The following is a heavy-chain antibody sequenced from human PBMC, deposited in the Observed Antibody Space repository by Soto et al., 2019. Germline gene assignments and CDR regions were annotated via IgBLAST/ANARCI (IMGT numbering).Heavy chain of an antibody. D-gene: IGHD3-22*01. V-gene: IGHV4-59*11. CDR2: IYYSGST. Sequence: KPSETLSLTCTVSGGSISSHYWSWIRQPPGKGLEWIGYIYYSGSTNYNPSLKSRVTISVDTSKNQFSLKLSSVTAADTAVYYCARDLNSGYYAYWGQGTLVTVSS. CDR3: ARDLNSGYYAY. CDR1: GGSISSHY. J-gene: IGHJ4*02.